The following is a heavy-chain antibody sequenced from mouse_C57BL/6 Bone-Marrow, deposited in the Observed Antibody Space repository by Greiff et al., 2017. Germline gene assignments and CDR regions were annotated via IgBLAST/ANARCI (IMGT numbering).Heavy chain of an antibody. J-gene: IGHJ2*01. D-gene: IGHD4-1*01. V-gene: IGHV1-55*01. CDR3: ARSGPLGRSVDY. CDR1: GYTFTSYW. CDR2: IYPTSGRT. Sequence: QVQLQQPGAELVKPGASVKMSCKASGYTFTSYWITWVKQRPGQGLEWIGDIYPTSGRTNYNAKFKSKAILTVDTSSHKAYMQLSSRTSEDTAVFYCARSGPLGRSVDYWGQGTTLTVSS.